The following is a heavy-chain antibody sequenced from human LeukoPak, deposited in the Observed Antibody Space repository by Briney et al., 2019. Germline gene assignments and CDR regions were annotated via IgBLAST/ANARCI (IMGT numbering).Heavy chain of an antibody. D-gene: IGHD6-6*01. J-gene: IGHJ4*02. CDR3: ARARSIIAARRGVYFDY. Sequence: GASVKVSCKASGYTFTGYYMRWVRQAPGQGLEWMGWINPNSGGTNYAQKFQGRVTMTRDTSISTAYMELSRLRSDDTAVYYCARARSIIAARRGVYFDYWGQGTLVTVSS. CDR1: GYTFTGYY. V-gene: IGHV1-2*02. CDR2: INPNSGGT.